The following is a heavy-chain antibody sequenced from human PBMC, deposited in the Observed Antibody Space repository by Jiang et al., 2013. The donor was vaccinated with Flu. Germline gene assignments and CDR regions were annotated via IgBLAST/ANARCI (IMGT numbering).Heavy chain of an antibody. J-gene: IGHJ4*02. CDR3: ARGKGIGYDSSGYPDY. CDR1: GGTFSSYA. D-gene: IGHD3-22*01. Sequence: SGAEVKKPGSSVKVSCKASGGTFSSYAISWVRQAPGQGLEWMGRIIPILGIANYAQKFQGRVTITADKSTSTAYMELSSLRSEDTAVYYCARGKGIGYDSSGYPDYWGQGTLVTVSS. V-gene: IGHV1-69*04. CDR2: IIPILGIA.